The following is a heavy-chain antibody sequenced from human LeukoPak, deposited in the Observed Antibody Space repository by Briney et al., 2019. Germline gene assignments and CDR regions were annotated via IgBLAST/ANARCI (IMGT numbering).Heavy chain of an antibody. J-gene: IGHJ6*03. CDR2: INPSGGST. CDR1: GYTFTSYY. D-gene: IGHD3-9*01. Sequence: GASVKVSCKASGYTFTSYYMHWVRQAPGQGLEWMGIINPSGGSTSYAQKFQGRVTMTRDTSTSTVYMELSSLRSEDTAVYYCARDMAEVLRYFDWLPTPFYYYYYMDVWGKGTTVTISS. CDR3: ARDMAEVLRYFDWLPTPFYYYYYMDV. V-gene: IGHV1-46*01.